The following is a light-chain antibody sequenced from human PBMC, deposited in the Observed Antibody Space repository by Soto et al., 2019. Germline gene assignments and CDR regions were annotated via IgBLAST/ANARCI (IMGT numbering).Light chain of an antibody. CDR3: QQYGGSPFT. Sequence: EIILTQSPASLSVSPGERATLSCRASQSVNNNLAWYQQKPGQAPRLLIYGASTRATGIPGRFRGSGSGTEFTLTITSLQSEDFAVYYCQQYGGSPFTFGPGTKVDIK. CDR1: QSVNNN. CDR2: GAS. J-gene: IGKJ3*01. V-gene: IGKV3-15*01.